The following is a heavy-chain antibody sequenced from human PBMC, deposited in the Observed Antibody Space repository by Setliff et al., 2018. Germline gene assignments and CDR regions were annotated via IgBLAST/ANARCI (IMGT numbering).Heavy chain of an antibody. CDR3: AREQWLDPPGYYYMDV. CDR2: IIHSGSA. J-gene: IGHJ6*03. D-gene: IGHD6-19*01. Sequence: PSETLSLTCAVYGVYFSGYYWSWIRQPPGKRLEWIGEIIHSGSANYTPSLKSPVTMSIDTSKNQFSLKLNSVTAADMAVYYCAREQWLDPPGYYYMDVWAKGTTVTVSS. CDR1: GVYFSGYY. V-gene: IGHV4-34*12.